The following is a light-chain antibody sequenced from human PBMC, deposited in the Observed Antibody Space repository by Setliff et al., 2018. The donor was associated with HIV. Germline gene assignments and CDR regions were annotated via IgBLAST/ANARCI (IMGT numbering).Light chain of an antibody. CDR3: CSYGSSDTFV. V-gene: IGLV2-23*02. CDR2: EVT. Sequence: QSVLTQPASVSGSPGQSITISCTGTSSDVGSYNIVSWYQQRPGKAPKLIMYEVTKWPSGISDRFSGSKSGNTASLTISGLQADDEADYYCCSYGSSDTFVFGTGTKVTVL. CDR1: SSDVGSYNI. J-gene: IGLJ1*01.